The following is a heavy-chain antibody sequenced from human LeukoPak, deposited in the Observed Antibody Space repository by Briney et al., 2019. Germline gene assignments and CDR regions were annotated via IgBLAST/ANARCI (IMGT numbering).Heavy chain of an antibody. CDR3: ARDRGVRGMDV. D-gene: IGHD3-10*01. J-gene: IGHJ6*02. CDR1: GFTFNSYR. CDR2: ISSSSSCI. V-gene: IGHV3-21*01. Sequence: GGSLSLSCAASGFTFNSYRMKWLRQAPGKELVWVSSISSSSSCIYYADSVNGRFTISRDNAKNSLYLQMNSLRAEDTAVYYCARDRGVRGMDVWGQGTTVTVSS.